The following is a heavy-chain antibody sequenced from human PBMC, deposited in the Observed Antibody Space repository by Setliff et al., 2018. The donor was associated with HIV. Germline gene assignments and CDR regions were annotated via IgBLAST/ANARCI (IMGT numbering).Heavy chain of an antibody. D-gene: IGHD3-22*01. CDR2: ISAYNGNK. CDR1: GYSFTSYG. V-gene: IGHV1-18*01. CDR3: ARFPNPSQIVVVMPPDY. J-gene: IGHJ4*02. Sequence: ASVKVSCKASGYSFTSYGISWVRQAPGQGLEWMGWISAYNGNKNYAQKIQDRLTMTTDTYTSTAYMELRSLRSDDTAVYYCARFPNPSQIVVVMPPDYWGQGTLVTVSS.